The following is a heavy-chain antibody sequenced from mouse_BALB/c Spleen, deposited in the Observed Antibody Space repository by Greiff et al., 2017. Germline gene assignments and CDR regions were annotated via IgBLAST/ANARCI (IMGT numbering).Heavy chain of an antibody. Sequence: VQLKQSGGGLVKPGGSLKLSCAASGFTFSSYAMSWVRQTPEKRLEWVASISSGGSTYYPDSVKGRFTISRDNARNILYLQMSSLRSEDTAMYYCAREKDYYGSSYVGYFDVWGAGTTVTVSS. J-gene: IGHJ1*01. D-gene: IGHD1-1*01. V-gene: IGHV5-6-5*01. CDR3: AREKDYYGSSYVGYFDV. CDR1: GFTFSSYA. CDR2: ISSGGST.